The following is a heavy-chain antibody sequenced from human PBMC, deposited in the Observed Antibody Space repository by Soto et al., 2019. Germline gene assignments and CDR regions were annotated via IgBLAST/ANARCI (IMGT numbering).Heavy chain of an antibody. CDR1: GFSFSSYG. CDR2: IWYDGGNK. D-gene: IGHD1-26*01. Sequence: LRLSCAASGFSFSSYGMHWVRQAPGKGLDWAAVIWYDGGNKYYAESVKGRFTISRDNSKNTLYVQMNSLTVEDTAVYYCARAQYTGSYFDACDVWGQGTMVTVSS. V-gene: IGHV3-33*03. CDR3: ARAQYTGSYFDACDV. J-gene: IGHJ3*01.